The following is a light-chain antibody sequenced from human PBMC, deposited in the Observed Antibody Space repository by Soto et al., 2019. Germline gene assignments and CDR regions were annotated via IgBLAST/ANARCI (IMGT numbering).Light chain of an antibody. CDR1: SSDVGGHKY. J-gene: IGLJ1*01. Sequence: QSALTQPASVSGSPGQSITISCTGTSSDVGGHKYVSWYQQHPDKAPKVLIFEVSNRPSGISNRFSGSKSGNTASLTISALQADDEADYFCCSSAPESTYVFGTGTKLTVL. CDR2: EVS. CDR3: CSSAPESTYV. V-gene: IGLV2-14*01.